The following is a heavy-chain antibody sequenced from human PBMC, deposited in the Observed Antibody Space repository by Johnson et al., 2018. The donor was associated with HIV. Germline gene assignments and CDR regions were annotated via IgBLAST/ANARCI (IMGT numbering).Heavy chain of an antibody. CDR3: ARDRKYQLLLKVSSADAFDI. V-gene: IGHV3-7*05. CDR2: IKQDGSEK. J-gene: IGHJ3*02. CDR1: GLTFSSYW. Sequence: EVQLVESGGDLVKPGGSLRLSCVVSGLTFSSYWMSWVRQAPGKGLEWVANIKQDGSEKYYVDSVKGRFTISRDNAKNSLYLQMNSLRAEDPAVYYCARDRKYQLLLKVSSADAFDIWCQGTMVTVSS. D-gene: IGHD2-2*01.